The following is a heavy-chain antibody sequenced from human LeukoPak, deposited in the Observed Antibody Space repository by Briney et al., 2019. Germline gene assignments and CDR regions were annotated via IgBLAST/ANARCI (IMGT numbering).Heavy chain of an antibody. D-gene: IGHD4-17*01. CDR2: ISGSGGST. Sequence: EGSLRLSCAASGFTFSSYAMSWVRQAPGKGLEWVSAISGSGGSTYYADSVKGRFTISRDNSKNTLYLQMNSLRAEDTAVYYCAKPDDYGDYVLYYGMDVWGQGTTVTVSS. J-gene: IGHJ6*02. V-gene: IGHV3-23*01. CDR3: AKPDDYGDYVLYYGMDV. CDR1: GFTFSSYA.